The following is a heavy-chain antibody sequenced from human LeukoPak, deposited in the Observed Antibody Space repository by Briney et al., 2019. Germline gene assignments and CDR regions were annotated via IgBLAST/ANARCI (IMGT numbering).Heavy chain of an antibody. CDR2: IYYSGST. V-gene: IGHV4-59*11. CDR1: RGSISSHF. D-gene: IGHD2-21*02. J-gene: IGHJ4*02. CDR3: ARAGYCGTNCYCGD. Sequence: SETLSLTCTVSRGSISSHFWSWIRQPPGKGLEWIGYIYYSGSTNYNPSLRSRVTMSVDTSKNQFSLKLSSVTAADTAIYYCARAGYCGTNCYCGDWGQGTLVTVSS.